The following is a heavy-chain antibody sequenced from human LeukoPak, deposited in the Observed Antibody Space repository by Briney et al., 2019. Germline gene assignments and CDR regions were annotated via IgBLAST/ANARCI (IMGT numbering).Heavy chain of an antibody. CDR1: GFTFSSYS. CDR2: ISSSSSYI. V-gene: IGHV3-21*01. Sequence: GGSLRLSCAASGFTFSSYSMNWVRQAPGKGLEWVSSISSSSSYIYYADSVKGRFTISRDNAKNSLYLQMNSLRAEDTAVYYCARERRSGGPHDCFYNWGQGAMVNVSS. J-gene: IGHJ3*02. CDR3: ARERRSGGPHDCFYN. D-gene: IGHD2-21*01.